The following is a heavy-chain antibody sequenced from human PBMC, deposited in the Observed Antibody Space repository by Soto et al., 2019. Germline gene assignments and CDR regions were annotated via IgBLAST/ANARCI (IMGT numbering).Heavy chain of an antibody. V-gene: IGHV3-9*01. CDR1: GFTFDDYA. D-gene: IGHD6-19*01. CDR3: AKDIGQWLVGNYYYYYYMDV. Sequence: GGSLRLSCAASGFTFDDYAMHWVRQAPGKGLEWVSGISWNSGSIGYADSVKGRFTISRDNAKNSLYLQMNSLRAEDTALYYCAKDIGQWLVGNYYYYYYMDVWGKGTTVTVSS. J-gene: IGHJ6*03. CDR2: ISWNSGSI.